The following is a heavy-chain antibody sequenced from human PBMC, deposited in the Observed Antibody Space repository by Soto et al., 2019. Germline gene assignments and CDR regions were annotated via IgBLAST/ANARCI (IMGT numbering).Heavy chain of an antibody. CDR2: IYHSGST. Sequence: PSETLSLTCAVSGGSISSGGYSWSWIRQPPGKGLGWIGYIYHSGSTYYNPSLKSRVTISVDRSKNQFSLKLSSVTAADTAVYYCARVPDRWGQGTLVTVSS. J-gene: IGHJ5*02. V-gene: IGHV4-30-2*01. D-gene: IGHD2-2*01. CDR1: GGSISSGGYS. CDR3: ARVPDR.